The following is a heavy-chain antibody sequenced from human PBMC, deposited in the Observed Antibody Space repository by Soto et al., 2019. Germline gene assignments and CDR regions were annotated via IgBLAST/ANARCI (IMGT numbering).Heavy chain of an antibody. CDR2: INPGGSET. CDR1: GYTFSIYW. J-gene: IGHJ4*02. Sequence: PGGSLRLSCAASGYTFSIYWMSWVRQAPGKGPEWVANINPGGSETFYEGSVKGRFTISRDNTKNSLYLQMNSLRAEDSAVYYCARDQGYLDYWGQGALVTVSS. CDR3: ARDQGYLDY. V-gene: IGHV3-7*01. D-gene: IGHD5-18*01.